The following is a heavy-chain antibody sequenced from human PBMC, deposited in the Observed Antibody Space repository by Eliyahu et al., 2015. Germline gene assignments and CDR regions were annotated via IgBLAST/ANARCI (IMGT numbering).Heavy chain of an antibody. CDR1: GFSLSTSGVG. J-gene: IGHJ5*02. Sequence: QITLKESGPTLVKPTQTLTLTCTFSGFSLSTSGVGXGWIRQPPGKALEWLALIYWDDDKXYSPSLKSRLTITKDTSKNQVVLTMTNMDPVDTATYYCAHRPDMGYSSSWYAGNWFDPWGQGTLVTVSS. D-gene: IGHD6-13*01. CDR2: IYWDDDK. CDR3: AHRPDMGYSSSWYAGNWFDP. V-gene: IGHV2-5*02.